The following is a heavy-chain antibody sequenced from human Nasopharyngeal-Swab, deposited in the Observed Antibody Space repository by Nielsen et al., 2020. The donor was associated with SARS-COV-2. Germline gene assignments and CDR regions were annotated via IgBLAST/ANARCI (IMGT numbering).Heavy chain of an antibody. V-gene: IGHV1-69*13. CDR1: GGTFSSYA. CDR2: IIPIFGTT. J-gene: IGHJ4*02. Sequence: SVKVSCKASGGTFSSYAISWVRQAPGQGLEWMGGIIPIFGTTNYAQKFQGRVTITADESTSTAYMELSSLRSEDTAVYYCARVNGVDTAMVLLDYWGQGTLVTVSS. CDR3: ARVNGVDTAMVLLDY. D-gene: IGHD5-18*01.